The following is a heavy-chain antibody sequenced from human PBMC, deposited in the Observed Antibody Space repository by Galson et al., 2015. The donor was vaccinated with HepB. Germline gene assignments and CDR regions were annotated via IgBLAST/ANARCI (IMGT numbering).Heavy chain of an antibody. CDR1: GFTFSSYA. Sequence: SLRLSCAASGFTFSSYAMHWVRQAPGKGLEWVAVISYDGSNKYYADSVKGRFTISRDNSKNTLYLQMNSLRAEDTAVYYCATWGGVHFDYWGQGTLVTVSS. CDR2: ISYDGSNK. V-gene: IGHV3-30*04. CDR3: ATWGGVHFDY. J-gene: IGHJ4*02. D-gene: IGHD7-27*01.